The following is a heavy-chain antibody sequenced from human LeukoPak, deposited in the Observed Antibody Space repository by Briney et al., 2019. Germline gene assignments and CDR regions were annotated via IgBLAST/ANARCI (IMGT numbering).Heavy chain of an antibody. D-gene: IGHD1-26*01. CDR1: RYTFTSYG. V-gene: IGHV1-18*01. Sequence: GASVKVSCKASRYTFTSYGISWVRQAPGQGLEWMGWISAYNGNTNYAQKLQGRVTMTTDTSTSTAYMELRSLRSDDTAVYYCARIVGAFGGGPDNWFDPWGQGTLVTVSS. CDR2: ISAYNGNT. J-gene: IGHJ5*02. CDR3: ARIVGAFGGGPDNWFDP.